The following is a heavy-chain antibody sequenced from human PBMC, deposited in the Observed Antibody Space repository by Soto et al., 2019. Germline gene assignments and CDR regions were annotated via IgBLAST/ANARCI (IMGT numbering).Heavy chain of an antibody. CDR3: ARQLYESDTGPNFQYSFDS. J-gene: IGHJ4*02. Sequence: GESLKISCKGSGYTFTDYWITWVRQKPGKGLEWMGRIDPSDSQTYYSPSFRGHVTISATKSITTVFLQWSSLRASDTAMYYCARQLYESDTGPNFQYSFDSWGQGTPVTVSS. CDR2: IDPSDSQT. D-gene: IGHD5-18*01. V-gene: IGHV5-10-1*01. CDR1: GYTFTDYW.